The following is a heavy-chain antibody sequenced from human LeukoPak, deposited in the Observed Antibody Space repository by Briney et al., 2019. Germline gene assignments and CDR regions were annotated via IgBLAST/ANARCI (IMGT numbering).Heavy chain of an antibody. Sequence: ASVKVSCKASGYTLTGYYMHWVRQAPGQGLEWMGWINPNSGGTNYAQKFQGRVTMTRDTSISTAYMELSRLRSDDTAVYYCAREPPGLTGPDYWGQGTLVTVSS. CDR1: GYTLTGYY. D-gene: IGHD7-27*01. V-gene: IGHV1-2*02. CDR3: AREPPGLTGPDY. J-gene: IGHJ4*02. CDR2: INPNSGGT.